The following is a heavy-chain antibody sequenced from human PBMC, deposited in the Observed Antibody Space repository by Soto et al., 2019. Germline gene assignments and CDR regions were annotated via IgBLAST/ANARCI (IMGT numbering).Heavy chain of an antibody. Sequence: SETLSLTCAVYGGSFSGYYWSWIRQPPGKGLEWIGEINHSGSANYNPSLKSRVTISVDTSKNQFSLKLSSVTAADTAVYYCARGDYDILTGYRSPRYYYYGMDVWGQGTTVTVSS. CDR3: ARGDYDILTGYRSPRYYYYGMDV. CDR2: INHSGSA. D-gene: IGHD3-9*01. CDR1: GGSFSGYY. V-gene: IGHV4-34*01. J-gene: IGHJ6*02.